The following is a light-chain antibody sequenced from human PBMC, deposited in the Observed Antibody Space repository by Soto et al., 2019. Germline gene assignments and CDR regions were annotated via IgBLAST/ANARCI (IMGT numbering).Light chain of an antibody. CDR3: QQYHNWPPYT. J-gene: IGKJ2*01. Sequence: EIVMTQSPATLSVSPGERATLSCRASQSVSSNLAWYQQKPGQAPRLLIYGASTRATGIPARFSGSRSGTEFTLTINSLQSEDFAAYYCQQYHNWPPYTFGQGTKLEIK. CDR1: QSVSSN. CDR2: GAS. V-gene: IGKV3-15*01.